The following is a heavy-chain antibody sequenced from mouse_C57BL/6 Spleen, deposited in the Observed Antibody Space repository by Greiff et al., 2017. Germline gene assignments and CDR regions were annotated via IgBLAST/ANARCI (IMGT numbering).Heavy chain of an antibody. CDR2: IDPSDSYT. CDR3: ARGAAGTGFDY. J-gene: IGHJ2*01. V-gene: IGHV1-50*01. Sequence: QVQLQQPGAELVKPGASVKLSCKASGYTFTSYWMQWVKQRPGQGLEWIGEIDPSDSYTNYNQKFKGKATLTVDTSSSAAYMQLSSLTSEDSAVYYCARGAAGTGFDYWGQGTTLTVSS. CDR1: GYTFTSYW. D-gene: IGHD4-1*01.